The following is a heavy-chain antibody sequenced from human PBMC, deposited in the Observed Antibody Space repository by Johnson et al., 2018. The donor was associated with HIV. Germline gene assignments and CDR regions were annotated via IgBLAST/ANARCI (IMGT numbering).Heavy chain of an antibody. CDR2: ISYDGSNK. J-gene: IGHJ3*02. CDR3: ARENSSGYHDAFDI. Sequence: QVQLVESGGGVVQPGGSLRLSCAASGFTFSDYGMHWVRQAPGKGLEWVAVISYDGSNKYYADSVKGRFTISRDNSKNTLYLQMNSLRAEDTAVYYCARENSSGYHDAFDIWGQGTLVTVSS. CDR1: GFTFSDYG. V-gene: IGHV3-30*19. D-gene: IGHD3-22*01.